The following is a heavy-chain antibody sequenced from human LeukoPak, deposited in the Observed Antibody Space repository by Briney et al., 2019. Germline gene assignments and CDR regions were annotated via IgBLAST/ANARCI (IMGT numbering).Heavy chain of an antibody. CDR1: GGSISNYY. D-gene: IGHD6-13*01. J-gene: IGHJ4*02. CDR2: LYNSGST. V-gene: IGHV4-59*01. Sequence: SETLSLTCTVSGGSISNYYWIWMRQPPGKGLEWIGSLYNSGSTNYNPSLKSRLTISVDMSKNQVSLQLSSVTAADTAVYYCARSAFLVTAPGLYYFDYWGQGTLVAVSS. CDR3: ARSAFLVTAPGLYYFDY.